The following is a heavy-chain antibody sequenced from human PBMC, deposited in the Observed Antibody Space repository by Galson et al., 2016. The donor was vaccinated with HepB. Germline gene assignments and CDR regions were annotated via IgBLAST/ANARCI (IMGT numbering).Heavy chain of an antibody. Sequence: GMHWVRQAPGKGLEWVAVIWFDGSNKYYADSMRGRFTISRDNSKNTLFLQMHSLRVEDTAVYYCAKRHEYCPAVGCSVDYWGQGTLVTVSA. CDR2: IWFDGSNK. CDR1: G. CDR3: AKRHEYCPAVGCSVDY. D-gene: IGHD2/OR15-2a*01. V-gene: IGHV3-33*06. J-gene: IGHJ4*02.